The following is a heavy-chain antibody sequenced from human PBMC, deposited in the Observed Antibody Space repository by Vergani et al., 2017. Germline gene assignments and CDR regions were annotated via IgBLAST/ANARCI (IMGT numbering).Heavy chain of an antibody. CDR2: IKSTFDRGTT. J-gene: IGHJ6*02. CDR3: TTDPRYCGDGACYWLRDHHYYGMDV. V-gene: IGHV3-15*07. CDR1: GFSFRNAW. D-gene: IGHD2-21*01. Sequence: EVQLVKSGGGIVKPGGSLRLSCVASGFSFRNAWMNWVRRTPGKGLEGVGRIKSTFDRGTTDYAAAVKGRFTISRDDSKNTLFLQMNGLKTEDIGVYYCTTDPRYCGDGACYWLRDHHYYGMDVWGQGTTVTVSS.